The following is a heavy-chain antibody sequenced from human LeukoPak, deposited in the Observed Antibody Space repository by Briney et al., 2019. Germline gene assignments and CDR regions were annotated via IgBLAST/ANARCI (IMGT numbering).Heavy chain of an antibody. J-gene: IGHJ4*02. V-gene: IGHV1-69*05. D-gene: IGHD3-9*01. Sequence: SVKVSCKASGGTFSSYAISWVRQSPGQGLEWMGGIIPIFGTANYAQKFQGRVTITTDESTSTAYMELSSLRAEDTAVYYCAKGGRVYYDILTGYPAGDYFDYWGQGTLVTVSS. CDR3: AKGGRVYYDILTGYPAGDYFDY. CDR1: GGTFSSYA. CDR2: IIPIFGTA.